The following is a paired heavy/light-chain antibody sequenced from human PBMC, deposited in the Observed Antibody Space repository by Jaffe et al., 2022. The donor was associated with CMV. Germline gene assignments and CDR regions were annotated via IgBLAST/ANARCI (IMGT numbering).Light chain of an antibody. CDR1: ALPKQY. CDR3: QSADSSGTYPV. CDR2: KDS. V-gene: IGLV3-25*03. Sequence: SYELTQPPSVSVSPGQTARITCSGDALPKQYAYWYQQKPGQAPVLVIYKDSERPSGIPERFSGSSSGTTVTLTISGVQAEDEADYYCQSADSSGTYPVFGTGTKVTVL. J-gene: IGLJ1*01.
Heavy chain of an antibody. CDR1: GYTFTGYY. CDR3: ARDFEHCSGGSCSGYFQH. V-gene: IGHV1-2*02. Sequence: QVQLVQSGAEVKKPGASVKVSCKASGYTFTGYYMHWVRQAPGQGLEWMGWINPNSGGTNYAQKFQGRVTMTRDTSISTAYMELSRLRSDDTAVYYCARDFEHCSGGSCSGYFQHWGQGTLVTVSS. D-gene: IGHD2-15*01. CDR2: INPNSGGT. J-gene: IGHJ1*01.